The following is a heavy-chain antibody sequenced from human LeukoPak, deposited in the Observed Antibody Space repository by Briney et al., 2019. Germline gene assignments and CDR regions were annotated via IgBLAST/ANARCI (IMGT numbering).Heavy chain of an antibody. V-gene: IGHV7-4-1*02. CDR2: INTNTGNP. D-gene: IGHD1-26*01. CDR3: AREGGSYYPYYYYGMDV. CDR1: GYTFTSYA. Sequence: ASVKVSCKASGYTFTSYAMNWVRQAPGQGLEWMGWINTNTGNPTYVQGFTGRFVFSLDTSVSTAYLQISSLKAEDTAVYYCAREGGSYYPYYYYGMDVWGQGTTVTVSS. J-gene: IGHJ6*02.